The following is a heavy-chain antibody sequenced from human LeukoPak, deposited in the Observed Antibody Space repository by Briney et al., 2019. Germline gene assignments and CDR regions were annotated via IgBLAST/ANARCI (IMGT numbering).Heavy chain of an antibody. D-gene: IGHD6-19*01. J-gene: IGHJ4*02. V-gene: IGHV3-33*01. CDR1: GFTFSSYG. CDR2: IWYDGSNK. CDR3: ASAQWLVPPYFDH. Sequence: GGSLRLSCAASGFTFSSYGMHWVRQAPGKGLEWVAVIWYDGSNKYYADSVKGRFTISRDNSKNTLYLQMNSLRAEDTAVYYCASAQWLVPPYFDHWGQGTLVTVSS.